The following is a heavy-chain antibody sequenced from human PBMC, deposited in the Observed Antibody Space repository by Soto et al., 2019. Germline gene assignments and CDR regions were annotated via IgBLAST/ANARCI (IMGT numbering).Heavy chain of an antibody. CDR2: IKQDGSEK. CDR3: ARRSSGRLTTAWAPLDW. CDR1: GFTFATYW. Sequence: LRLSCAASGFTFATYWMTWVRQAPGKGLEWVASIKQDGSEKFYVGSVRGRFTVSRDNAKNLMDLQMNSLRAEDTAVYYCARRSSGRLTTAWAPLDWWGQGTLVTVSS. V-gene: IGHV3-7*03. D-gene: IGHD2-15*01. J-gene: IGHJ4*02.